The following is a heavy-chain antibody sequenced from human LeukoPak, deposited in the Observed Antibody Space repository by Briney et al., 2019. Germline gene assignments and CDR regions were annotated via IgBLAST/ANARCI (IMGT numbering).Heavy chain of an antibody. V-gene: IGHV3-30-3*01. CDR3: ARGYFRWIQLWGDI. D-gene: IGHD5-18*01. J-gene: IGHJ3*02. Sequence: GGSLRLSCAASGFTFSSYAMHWVRQAPGKGLEWVAVISYDGSNKYYADSVKGRFTISRDNSKNTLYLQMNSLRAEDTAVYYCARGYFRWIQLWGDIWGQGTMATVSS. CDR2: ISYDGSNK. CDR1: GFTFSSYA.